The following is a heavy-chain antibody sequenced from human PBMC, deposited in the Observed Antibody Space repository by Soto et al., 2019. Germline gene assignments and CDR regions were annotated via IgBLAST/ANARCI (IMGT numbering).Heavy chain of an antibody. CDR3: AREVLGTEPAARGLLH. J-gene: IGHJ4*02. Sequence: ASVKVSCKASGGTFSSYAISWVRQAPGQGLEWMGGIIPIFGTANYAQKFQGRVTITADESTSTAYMELSSLRSEDTAVYYCAREVLGTEPAARGLLHWGQGTLVTVSS. V-gene: IGHV1-69*13. CDR1: GGTFSSYA. D-gene: IGHD3-22*01. CDR2: IIPIFGTA.